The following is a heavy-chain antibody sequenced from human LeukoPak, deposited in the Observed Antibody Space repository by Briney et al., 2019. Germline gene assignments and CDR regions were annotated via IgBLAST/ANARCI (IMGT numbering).Heavy chain of an antibody. V-gene: IGHV3-30*02. Sequence: GGSLRLSCAASGFTFSSYGIHWVRQAPGKGLEWVAFIRYDGSNKHYAGSVKGRFTISRDNSKNTLYLQMNSLRAEDTAVYYCAKEDQVAAGYYFDYWGQGTLVTVSS. CDR1: GFTFSSYG. D-gene: IGHD6-13*01. CDR3: AKEDQVAAGYYFDY. CDR2: IRYDGSNK. J-gene: IGHJ4*02.